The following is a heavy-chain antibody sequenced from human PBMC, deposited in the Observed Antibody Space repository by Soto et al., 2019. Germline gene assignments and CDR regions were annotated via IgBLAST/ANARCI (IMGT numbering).Heavy chain of an antibody. CDR3: ARGTMVRGTLDPGISGPLDY. CDR2: LGAGGDT. CDR1: GFTVSSYD. D-gene: IGHD3-10*01. Sequence: EVQLVESGGGLVQPGGSLRLACAASGFTVSSYDMHWVRHVTGKGLEWVSTLGAGGDTYFPDSVKGRFTISRDHAKNFLYLQKNNLGAGDPAVYYCARGTMVRGTLDPGISGPLDYWGQGTLVAVSS. V-gene: IGHV3-13*01. J-gene: IGHJ4*02.